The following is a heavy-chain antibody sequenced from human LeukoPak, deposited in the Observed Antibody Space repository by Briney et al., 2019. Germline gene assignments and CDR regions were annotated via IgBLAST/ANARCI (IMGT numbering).Heavy chain of an antibody. J-gene: IGHJ3*02. CDR2: MNPNSGNT. V-gene: IGHV1-8*01. Sequence: ASVKVSCKASGYTFTSYDINWVRQATGQGLEWMGWMNPNSGNTGYAQKFQGRVTMTRNTSISTAYMELSSLRSEDTAVYYCARPNSDYGEDAFDIWGQGTMVIVSS. D-gene: IGHD3-22*01. CDR3: ARPNSDYGEDAFDI. CDR1: GYTFTSYD.